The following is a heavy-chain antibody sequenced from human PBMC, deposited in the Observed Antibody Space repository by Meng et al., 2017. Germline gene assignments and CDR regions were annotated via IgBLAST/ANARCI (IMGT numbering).Heavy chain of an antibody. J-gene: IGHJ4*02. CDR3: ARDGRGELPTPLHYFDY. D-gene: IGHD1-26*01. Sequence: GESLKISCAASGFTFSSYAMHWVRQAPGKGLEWVAVISYDGSNKYYADSVKGRFTISRDNSKNTLYLQMNSLRAEDTAVYYCARDGRGELPTPLHYFDYWGQGTLVTVSS. V-gene: IGHV3-30*01. CDR1: GFTFSSYA. CDR2: ISYDGSNK.